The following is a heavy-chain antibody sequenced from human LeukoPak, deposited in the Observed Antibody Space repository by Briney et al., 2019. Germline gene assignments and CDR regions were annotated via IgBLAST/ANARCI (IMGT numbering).Heavy chain of an antibody. J-gene: IGHJ6*03. D-gene: IGHD2-2*01. CDR2: IYNSGST. Sequence: SETLSLTCTVSGGSISSGSYYWSWIRQPAGKGLEWIGRIYNSGSTNYNPSLKSRVTISVDTSKNQFSLKLSSVTAADTAVYYCASCSSTSCYADYYYYMDVWGKGTTVTISS. CDR3: ASCSSTSCYADYYYYMDV. V-gene: IGHV4-61*02. CDR1: GGSISSGSYY.